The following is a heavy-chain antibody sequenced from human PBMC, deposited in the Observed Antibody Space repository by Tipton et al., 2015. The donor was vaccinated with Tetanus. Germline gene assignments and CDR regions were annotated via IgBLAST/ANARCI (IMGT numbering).Heavy chain of an antibody. J-gene: IGHJ6*02. CDR3: AKEVSGVDYGMDV. V-gene: IGHV3-23*01. Sequence: SLRLSCTASGFTFSNYAMNWVRLAPGKGLEWVSAISGSGGSTYYADSVKGRFTISRDNSKNTLYLQMNSLRAEDTAVYYCAKEVSGVDYGMDVWGQGTTVTVSS. CDR2: ISGSGGST. D-gene: IGHD1-26*01. CDR1: GFTFSNYA.